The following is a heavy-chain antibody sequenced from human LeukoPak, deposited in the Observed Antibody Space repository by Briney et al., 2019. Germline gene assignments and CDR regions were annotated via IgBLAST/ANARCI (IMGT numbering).Heavy chain of an antibody. CDR1: GFTFSNAW. D-gene: IGHD3-22*01. J-gene: IGHJ4*02. V-gene: IGHV3-15*01. CDR3: TTDAGGYYDSSGYYPLDY. Sequence: GGSLRLSCAASGFTFSNAWMSWVRQAPGKGLEWVGRIKSKTDGGTTDYAAPVKGRFTISRDDSKNTLYLQMNSLKTQETAGLYSTTDAGGYYDSSGYYPLDYWGQGTLVTVSS. CDR2: IKSKTDGGTT.